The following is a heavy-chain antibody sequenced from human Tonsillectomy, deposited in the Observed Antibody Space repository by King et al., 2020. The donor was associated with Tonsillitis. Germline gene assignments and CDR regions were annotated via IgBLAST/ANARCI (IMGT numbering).Heavy chain of an antibody. D-gene: IGHD3-22*01. CDR2: INPSDGST. J-gene: IGHJ5*02. V-gene: IGHV1-46*03. CDR3: AGDLDSSGYYAFDP. CDR1: GYTFTSSY. Sequence: QLVQSGAEVKKPGASVKVSCKASGYTFTSSYMHWVRQAPGQGLEWMGIINPSDGSTIYAQKIQGRVTMTRDTSTSTVYMELSSLRSEDTAVYYCAGDLDSSGYYAFDPWGQGTLVTVSS.